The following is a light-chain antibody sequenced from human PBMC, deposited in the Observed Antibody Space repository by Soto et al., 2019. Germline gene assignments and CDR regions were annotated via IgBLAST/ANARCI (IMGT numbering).Light chain of an antibody. Sequence: DIQMTQSPSSLSASVGDRVTITCRASQDINNYLIWYQQKPGKAPELLIYDAFGLQTGVPSRFSGGASGTDFTLTISSLQPEDIATYYCQQYDTLPPTFGQGTRLEI. CDR1: QDINNY. V-gene: IGKV1-33*01. CDR3: QQYDTLPPT. J-gene: IGKJ2*01. CDR2: DAF.